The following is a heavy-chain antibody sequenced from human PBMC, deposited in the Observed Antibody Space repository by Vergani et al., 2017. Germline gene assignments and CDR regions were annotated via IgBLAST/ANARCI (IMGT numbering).Heavy chain of an antibody. D-gene: IGHD3-22*01. V-gene: IGHV3-30-3*01. Sequence: QVQLVESGGGVVQPGRSLRLSCAASGFTFSSYAMHWVRQAPGKGLEWVAVISYDGSNKYYADSVKGRFTISRDNPKNTLYLQMNSLRAEDTAVYYCARDTEIAGYYYDSSGYSNTPGYWGQGTLVTVYS. CDR2: ISYDGSNK. CDR3: ARDTEIAGYYYDSSGYSNTPGY. CDR1: GFTFSSYA. J-gene: IGHJ4*02.